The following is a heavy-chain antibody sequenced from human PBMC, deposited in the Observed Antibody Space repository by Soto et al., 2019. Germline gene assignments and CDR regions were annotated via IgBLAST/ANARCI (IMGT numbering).Heavy chain of an antibody. CDR1: GYTFTSYY. J-gene: IGHJ5*02. Sequence: ASVKVCCKASGYTFTSYYMHWVRQAPGQGLEWMGIINPSGGSTSYAQKFQGRVTMTRDTSTSTVYMELSSLRSEDTAVYYCARRYGDYVWWFDPWGQGTLVTVSS. V-gene: IGHV1-46*03. CDR2: INPSGGST. CDR3: ARRYGDYVWWFDP. D-gene: IGHD4-17*01.